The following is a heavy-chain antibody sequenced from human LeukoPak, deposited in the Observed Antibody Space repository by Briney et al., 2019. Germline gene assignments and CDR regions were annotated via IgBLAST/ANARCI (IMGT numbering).Heavy chain of an antibody. D-gene: IGHD4-17*01. CDR2: IYYSGST. V-gene: IGHV4-39*07. CDR3: ARVPTVTFFDY. Sequence: SETLSLTCTVSGGSISSSSYYWGRIRQPPGMELECIGSIYYSGSTYYNPSLKSRVTISVDTSKNQFSLKLSSVTAADTAVYYCARVPTVTFFDYWGQGTLVTVSS. J-gene: IGHJ4*02. CDR1: GGSISSSSYY.